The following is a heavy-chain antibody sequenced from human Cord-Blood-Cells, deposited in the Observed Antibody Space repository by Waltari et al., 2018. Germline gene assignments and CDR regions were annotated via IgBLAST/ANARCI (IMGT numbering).Heavy chain of an antibody. J-gene: IGHJ4*02. Sequence: QLQLQESGPGLVKPSETLSLTCTVSGGSISSSSYYWGWIRQPPGKGLEWIGSIYYSGSTYYNPSLKSRVTISVDTSKNQCSLKLSSVTAADTAVYYCARRGAARPFDYWGQGTLVTVSS. CDR2: IYYSGST. V-gene: IGHV4-39*01. D-gene: IGHD6-6*01. CDR1: GGSISSSSYY. CDR3: ARRGAARPFDY.